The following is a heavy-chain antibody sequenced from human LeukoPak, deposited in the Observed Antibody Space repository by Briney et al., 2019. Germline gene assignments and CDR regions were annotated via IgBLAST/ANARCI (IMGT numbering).Heavy chain of an antibody. CDR3: AKGNNYGDFY. D-gene: IGHD4-17*01. CDR2: ISGGGGST. Sequence: GGSLRLSCVASGFTFSSYVMSWVRQAPGKGLEWVSSISGGGGSTYYADTVKGRFTISRDNSKNTLFLQMNSLRAEDTAVYYCAKGNNYGDFYWGQGTVVTVSS. J-gene: IGHJ4*02. V-gene: IGHV3-23*01. CDR1: GFTFSSYV.